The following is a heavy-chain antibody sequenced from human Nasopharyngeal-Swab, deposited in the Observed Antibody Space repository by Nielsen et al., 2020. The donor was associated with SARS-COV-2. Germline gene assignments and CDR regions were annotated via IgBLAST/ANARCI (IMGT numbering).Heavy chain of an antibody. V-gene: IGHV4-59*01. J-gene: IGHJ6*03. CDR3: ARVFDYYDSSGYYIRYYYYYMDV. CDR2: IYYSGST. D-gene: IGHD3-22*01. CDR1: GGSISSYY. Sequence: SETLSLTCTVSGGSISSYYWSWIRQPPGKGLKWIGYIYYSGSTNYNPSLKSRVTISVDTSKNQFSLKLSSVTAADTAVYYCARVFDYYDSSGYYIRYYYYYMDVWGKGTTVTVSS.